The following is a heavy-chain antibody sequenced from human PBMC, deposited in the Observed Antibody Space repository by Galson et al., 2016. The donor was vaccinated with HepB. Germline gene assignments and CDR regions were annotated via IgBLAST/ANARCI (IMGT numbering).Heavy chain of an antibody. J-gene: IGHJ5*02. Sequence: ETLSLTCAVSGDSISRSNWWPWVRQPPGKRPEWIGEIYHSGSTFYNPSLGSRFTISVDKSNNQFSLNLTSVTAADTAVYYCVRVKGGCSSHSCVFDPWGQGTLVTVSS. V-gene: IGHV4-4*02. CDR1: GDSISRSNW. D-gene: IGHD2-2*01. CDR2: IYHSGST. CDR3: VRVKGGCSSHSCVFDP.